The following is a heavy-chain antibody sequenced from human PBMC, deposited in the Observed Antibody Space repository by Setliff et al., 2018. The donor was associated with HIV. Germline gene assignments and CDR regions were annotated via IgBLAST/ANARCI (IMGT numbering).Heavy chain of an antibody. D-gene: IGHD3-10*01. CDR1: GYTFTGHF. J-gene: IGHJ4*02. CDR3: ARDTAIGWYGESKMSDF. V-gene: IGHV1-2*02. Sequence: ASVKVSCKTAGYTFTGHFIHWMRQAPGQGLGWRGWINPNSGATDYAWRFEDRVTMTSDTSIRTAYMELSSLRSDDTAVYYCARDTAIGWYGESKMSDFWGQGTLVTVSS. CDR2: INPNSGAT.